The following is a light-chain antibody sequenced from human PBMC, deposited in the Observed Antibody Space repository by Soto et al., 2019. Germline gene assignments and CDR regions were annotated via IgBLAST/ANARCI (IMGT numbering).Light chain of an antibody. CDR3: QQYDSYPRT. V-gene: IGKV1-5*03. CDR2: KAS. Sequence: DIQMTQSPSTLSASVGDRVTITCRASQSISSWLAWYQQKPGKAPKLLMYKASSLESGVPSRFSGSGSGTEFTLTISCLQTDDLATYYCQQYDSYPRTFGQGTKVEIK. J-gene: IGKJ1*01. CDR1: QSISSW.